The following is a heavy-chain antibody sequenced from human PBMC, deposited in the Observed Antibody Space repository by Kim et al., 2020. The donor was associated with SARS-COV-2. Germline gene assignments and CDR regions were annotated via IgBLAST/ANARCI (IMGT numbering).Heavy chain of an antibody. J-gene: IGHJ6*02. D-gene: IGHD1-26*01. V-gene: IGHV3-15*01. CDR2: IKSKTDGGTT. CDR1: GFTFSNAW. CDR3: TTGSRGATGDYYYYGMDV. Sequence: GGSLRLSCAASGFTFSNAWMSWVRQAPGKGLEWVGRIKSKTDGGTTDYAAPVKGRFTISRDDSKNTLYLQMNSLKTEDTAVYYCTTGSRGATGDYYYYGMDVWGQGTTVTVSS.